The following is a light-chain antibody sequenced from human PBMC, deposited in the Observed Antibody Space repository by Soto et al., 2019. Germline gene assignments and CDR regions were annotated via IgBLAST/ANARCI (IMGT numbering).Light chain of an antibody. V-gene: IGLV2-8*01. CDR2: DVS. J-gene: IGLJ3*02. Sequence: QSVLTQPPSASGSPGQSVTISCTGTNNDVGRYNYVSWYQQHPGKAPKVIISDVSERPSGVPDRFSGSNSGNTASLTVAGQQAEEEADYYCTSYAGSNIWVFGGGTKVTVL. CDR3: TSYAGSNIWV. CDR1: NNDVGRYNY.